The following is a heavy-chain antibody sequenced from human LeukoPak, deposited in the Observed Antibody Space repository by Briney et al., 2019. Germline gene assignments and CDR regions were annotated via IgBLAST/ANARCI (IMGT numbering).Heavy chain of an antibody. CDR3: VKDDAWVQYQD. J-gene: IGHJ4*02. CDR1: GFIFSHHG. D-gene: IGHD4-11*01. Sequence: PGGSLRLSCAASGFIFSHHGMNWVRQAPGKGLEWVSGIRTNGVTTYYADSVKGRFTITRDNSKNTVDLQMSSLRAEDTALYYCVKDDAWVQYQDWGQGTLVTVSS. CDR2: IRTNGVTT. V-gene: IGHV3-23*01.